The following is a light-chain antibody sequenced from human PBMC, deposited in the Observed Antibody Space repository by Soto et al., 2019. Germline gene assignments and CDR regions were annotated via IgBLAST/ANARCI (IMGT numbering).Light chain of an antibody. CDR2: DVS. J-gene: IGLJ1*01. Sequence: SALTPPASVSGSPGQSIPISCPGTHSDVGGYNYVSWYQQHPGKAPKLMIYDVSNRPSGVSNRFSGSKSGNTASLTISGLQAEDEADYYCSSYTSSSTPYVFVTGTKVTVL. V-gene: IGLV2-14*01. CDR1: HSDVGGYNY. CDR3: SSYTSSSTPYV.